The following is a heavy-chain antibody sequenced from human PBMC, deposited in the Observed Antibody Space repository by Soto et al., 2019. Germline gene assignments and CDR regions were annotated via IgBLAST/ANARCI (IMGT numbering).Heavy chain of an antibody. CDR2: IWYDGSNK. Sequence: GGSLRLSCAASGFTFSSYGMHWVRQAPGKGLEWVAVIWYDGSNKYYADSVKGRFTISRDNSKNTLYLQMNSLRAEDTAVYYFARDHIFEQGTYYYYGMDVWGQGTTVTVSS. CDR3: ARDHIFEQGTYYYYGMDV. J-gene: IGHJ6*02. V-gene: IGHV3-33*01. D-gene: IGHD3-3*02. CDR1: GFTFSSYG.